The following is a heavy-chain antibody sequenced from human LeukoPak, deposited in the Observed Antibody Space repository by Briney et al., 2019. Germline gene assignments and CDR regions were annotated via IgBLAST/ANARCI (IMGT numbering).Heavy chain of an antibody. CDR1: GFTFSTYG. J-gene: IGHJ4*02. V-gene: IGHV3-23*01. D-gene: IGHD2-15*01. CDR2: VSPSGDIT. Sequence: GGSLRLSCAASGFTFSTYGMDWVRQAPGKGLEWVSGVSPSGDITYYADSVKGRFTISRDNSKNTLYLQMNNVRAEDTAVYYCAKDGAWSRFDDWGQGTLVTVSS. CDR3: AKDGAWSRFDD.